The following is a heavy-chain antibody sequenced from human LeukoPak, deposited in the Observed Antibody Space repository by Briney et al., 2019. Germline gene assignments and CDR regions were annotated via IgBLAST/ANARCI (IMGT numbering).Heavy chain of an antibody. J-gene: IGHJ4*02. CDR1: GGSISSSSYY. CDR3: ARGGLAFYDY. CDR2: INHSGST. D-gene: IGHD5-12*01. Sequence: SETLSLTCTVSGGSISSSSYYWGWIRQPPGKGLEWIGEINHSGSTNYNPPLKSRVTISVDTSKNQFSLKLSSVTAADTAVYYCARGGLAFYDYWGQGTLVTVSS. V-gene: IGHV4-39*07.